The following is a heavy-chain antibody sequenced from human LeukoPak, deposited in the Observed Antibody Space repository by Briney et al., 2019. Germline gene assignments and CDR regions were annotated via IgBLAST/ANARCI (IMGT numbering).Heavy chain of an antibody. D-gene: IGHD6-19*01. Sequence: PSETLSLTCAVYGGSFSGYYWSWIRQPPGKGLEWIGEINLVGSTNYNPSLKSRVTISVETPKNQLSLKLSSVTAADTAVYYCARGDSSGWFPKWFDPWGQGTLVTVSS. CDR3: ARGDSSGWFPKWFDP. V-gene: IGHV4-34*01. J-gene: IGHJ5*02. CDR2: INLVGST. CDR1: GGSFSGYY.